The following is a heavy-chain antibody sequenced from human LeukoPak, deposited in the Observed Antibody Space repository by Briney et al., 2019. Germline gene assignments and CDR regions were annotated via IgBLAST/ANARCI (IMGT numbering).Heavy chain of an antibody. CDR2: IIPMFGTA. V-gene: IGHV1-69*01. CDR1: GGTFSRHA. J-gene: IGHJ6*02. Sequence: SVKVSCKASGGTFSRHAISWVRQAPGQGLDWMGGIIPMFGTANYAQKFQGRVTITADESTSTVYMELSSLRSEDTAVYYCARATDLDPYGMDVWGQGTTVTVSS. CDR3: ARATDLDPYGMDV.